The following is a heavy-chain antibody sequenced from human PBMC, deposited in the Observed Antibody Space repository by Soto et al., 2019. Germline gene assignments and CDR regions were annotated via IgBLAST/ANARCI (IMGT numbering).Heavy chain of an antibody. Sequence: PGGSLRLSCAASGFTFSSFWVTWVRQAPGKGLEWVANIKQDGNEKYYVDSVRGRFTIFRDNAKNSLYPQMNSLRAEDTAVYYCAREAYRGYSYPLYWGQGTLVTVSS. J-gene: IGHJ4*02. CDR1: GFTFSSFW. V-gene: IGHV3-7*01. D-gene: IGHD5-18*01. CDR2: IKQDGNEK. CDR3: AREAYRGYSYPLY.